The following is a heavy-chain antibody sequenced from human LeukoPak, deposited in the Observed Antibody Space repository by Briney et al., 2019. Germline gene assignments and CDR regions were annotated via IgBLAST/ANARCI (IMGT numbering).Heavy chain of an antibody. CDR1: GGSISSSSYY. D-gene: IGHD5-12*01. Sequence: SETLSLTCTVSGGSISSSSYYWGWIRQPPGKGLEWIGSIYYSGSTYYNPSLKSRVTISVDTSKNQFSLKLCSVTAADTAVYYCARAYGGYRVSYYYYYMDVWGKGTTVTVSS. CDR2: IYYSGST. CDR3: ARAYGGYRVSYYYYYMDV. J-gene: IGHJ6*03. V-gene: IGHV4-39*07.